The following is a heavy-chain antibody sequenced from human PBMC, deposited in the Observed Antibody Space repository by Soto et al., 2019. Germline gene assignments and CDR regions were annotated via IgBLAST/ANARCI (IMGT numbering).Heavy chain of an antibody. J-gene: IGHJ5*02. V-gene: IGHV4-4*02. CDR2: IYHSGST. Sequence: PSETLPVTCAVSGGSISSSNWWSWVRQPPGKGLEWIGEIYHSGSTNYNPSLKSRVTISADKSKNQFSLKLSSVTAADTAVYYCARNWQLWFHPWGQGTLVTV. CDR1: GGSISSSNW. CDR3: ARNWQLWFHP. D-gene: IGHD6-13*01.